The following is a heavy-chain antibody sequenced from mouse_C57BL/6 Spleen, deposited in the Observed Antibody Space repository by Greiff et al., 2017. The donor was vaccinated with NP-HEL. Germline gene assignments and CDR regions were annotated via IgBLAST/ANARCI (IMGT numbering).Heavy chain of an antibody. J-gene: IGHJ4*01. CDR1: GYTFTDYY. CDR3: ARFSSGYGDYAMDY. CDR2: INPNNGGT. D-gene: IGHD3-2*02. V-gene: IGHV1-26*01. Sequence: EVQLQQSGPELVKPGASVKISCKASGYTFTDYYMNWVKQSHGKSLEWIGDINPNNGGTSYNQKFKGKATLTVDKSSSTAYMELRSLTSEDSAVYYCARFSSGYGDYAMDYWGQGTSVTVSS.